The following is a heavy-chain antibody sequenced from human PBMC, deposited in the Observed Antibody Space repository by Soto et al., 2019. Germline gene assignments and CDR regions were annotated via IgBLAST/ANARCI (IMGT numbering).Heavy chain of an antibody. D-gene: IGHD2-15*01. CDR1: GGSVSSGSYY. CDR3: ARVLGCSGGSCYSGLWYYYYGMDV. CDR2: IYYSGST. V-gene: IGHV4-61*01. J-gene: IGHJ6*02. Sequence: SETLSLTCTVSGGSVSSGSYYWSWIRQPPGKGLEWIGYIYYSGSTNYNPSLKSRVTISVDTSKNQFSLKLSSVTAAGTAVYYCARVLGCSGGSCYSGLWYYYYGMDVWGQGTTVTVSS.